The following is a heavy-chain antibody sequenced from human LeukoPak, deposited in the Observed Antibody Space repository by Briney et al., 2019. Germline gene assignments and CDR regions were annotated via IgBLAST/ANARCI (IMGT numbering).Heavy chain of an antibody. D-gene: IGHD6-19*01. Sequence: ASVMVSCKASGYTFTSYAMHWVRQAPGQRLEWMGWINAGNGNTKYSQKFQGRVTITRDTSASTAYMELSSLRSEDTAVYYCARRGGHSKSIAVAGTSYYFDYWGQGTLVTVSS. CDR2: INAGNGNT. V-gene: IGHV1-3*01. CDR3: ARRGGHSKSIAVAGTSYYFDY. CDR1: GYTFTSYA. J-gene: IGHJ4*02.